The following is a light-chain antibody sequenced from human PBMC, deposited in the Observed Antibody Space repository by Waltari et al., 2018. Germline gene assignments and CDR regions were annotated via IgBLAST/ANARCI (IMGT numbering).Light chain of an antibody. CDR2: KDN. CDR3: ATWDDSLSGYV. J-gene: IGLJ1*01. V-gene: IGLV1-47*01. CDR1: SSNIGRNY. Sequence: QSVLTQPPSASGTPGQRVPISCSRTSSNIGRNYVFCLHQPPGTPPKVLIYKDNQRPAGVPDRFSGSKSGTSASLAISGLRSEDEADYYCATWDDSLSGYVFGSGTKVAVL.